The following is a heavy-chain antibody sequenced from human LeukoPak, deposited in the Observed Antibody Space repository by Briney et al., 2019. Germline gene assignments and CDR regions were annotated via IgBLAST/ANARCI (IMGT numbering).Heavy chain of an antibody. CDR1: GYTFSDFS. Sequence: GGSPTLSCAASGYTFSDFSVNWVRQAPGKGLEWVSSISVRSNYRYYADSVRGRFTISRDDARDSLFLQMNSLRAEDTAVYFCVRLRRNNDRSGYYYYYDYWGQGTLVTVSS. J-gene: IGHJ4*02. D-gene: IGHD3-22*01. CDR3: VRLRRNNDRSGYYYYYDY. CDR2: ISVRSNYR. V-gene: IGHV3-21*01.